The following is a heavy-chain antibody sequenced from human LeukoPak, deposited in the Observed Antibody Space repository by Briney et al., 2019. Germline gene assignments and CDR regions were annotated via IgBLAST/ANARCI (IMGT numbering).Heavy chain of an antibody. D-gene: IGHD1-1*01. V-gene: IGHV3-30*04. CDR3: ARDPYNGAYSEGYYYYFMDV. CDR2: ISYDGSNK. Sequence: QSGGSLRLSCAASGFTFSSYAMHCVRQAPGKGLEWVAVISYDGSNKYYADSVKGRFTISRDNSKNTLYLQMNSLRVEDTAVYYCARDPYNGAYSEGYYYYFMDVWGKGTTVTVSS. J-gene: IGHJ6*03. CDR1: GFTFSSYA.